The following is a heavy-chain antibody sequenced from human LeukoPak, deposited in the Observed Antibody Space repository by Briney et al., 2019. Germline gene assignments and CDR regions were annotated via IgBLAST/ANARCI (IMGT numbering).Heavy chain of an antibody. CDR1: GFTFSSYA. J-gene: IGHJ4*02. V-gene: IGHV3-23*01. CDR3: AKGLERWLQSPFDS. D-gene: IGHD5-24*01. Sequence: GGSLRLSCAASGFTFSSYAMSWVRQAPGKGLEWVSPISGSGGSTSYADSVKGRFTISRDNSKNTLSLQMDSLRAEDTAVYFCAKGLERWLQSPFDSWGQGTLASVSS. CDR2: ISGSGGST.